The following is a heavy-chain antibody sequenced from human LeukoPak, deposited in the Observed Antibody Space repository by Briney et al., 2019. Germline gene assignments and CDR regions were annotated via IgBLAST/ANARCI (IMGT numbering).Heavy chain of an antibody. D-gene: IGHD3-16*01. CDR3: ASGRGSPEIDY. V-gene: IGHV4-38-2*02. CDR2: IYHSGST. Sequence: PSETLSLTCTVSGYSISSGYYRGWIRQPPGKGLEWIGSIYHSGSTYYNPSLKSRVTISVDTSKNQFSLKLSSVTAADTAVYYCASGRGSPEIDYWGQGTLVTVSS. CDR1: GYSISSGYY. J-gene: IGHJ4*02.